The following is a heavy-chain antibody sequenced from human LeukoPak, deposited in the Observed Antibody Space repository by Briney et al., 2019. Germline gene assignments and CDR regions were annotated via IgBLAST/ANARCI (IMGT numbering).Heavy chain of an antibody. D-gene: IGHD3-16*02. CDR2: IDWDDDK. V-gene: IGHV2-70*11. J-gene: IGHJ4*02. Sequence: SGPALVKPTQTLTLTCTFSGFSLSTSGMCVSWIRQPPGKALEWLARIDWDDDKYYSTSLKTRLTISKDTSKNQVVLTMTNMDPVDTATYYCARMITFGGVIGVDYWGQGTLVTVSS. CDR3: ARMITFGGVIGVDY. CDR1: GFSLSTSGMC.